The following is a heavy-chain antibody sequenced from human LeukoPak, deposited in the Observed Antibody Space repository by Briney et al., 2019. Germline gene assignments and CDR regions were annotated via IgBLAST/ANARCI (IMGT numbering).Heavy chain of an antibody. CDR1: GGSISSYY. V-gene: IGHV4-59*01. CDR2: IYYSGST. Sequence: SETLSLTCTVSGGSISSYYWSWIRQPPGKGLEWIGYIYYSGSTNYNPSLKSRVTISVDTCKNQFSLKLSSVTAADTAVYYCARVRYSYFFDYWGQGTLVTVSS. D-gene: IGHD5-18*01. J-gene: IGHJ4*02. CDR3: ARVRYSYFFDY.